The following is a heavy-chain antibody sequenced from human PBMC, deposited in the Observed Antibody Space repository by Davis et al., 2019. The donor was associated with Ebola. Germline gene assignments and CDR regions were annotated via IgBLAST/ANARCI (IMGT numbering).Heavy chain of an antibody. CDR3: ARGRGDYGEGNWFDP. CDR2: IIPIFGTA. V-gene: IGHV1-69*13. Sequence: SVKVSCKASGGAFSIYAITWVRQAPGQGLEWMGGIIPIFGTANYAQKFQGRVTITADESTSTAYMELSSLRSEDTAVYYCARGRGDYGEGNWFDPWGQGTLVTVSS. J-gene: IGHJ5*02. D-gene: IGHD4-17*01. CDR1: GGAFSIYA.